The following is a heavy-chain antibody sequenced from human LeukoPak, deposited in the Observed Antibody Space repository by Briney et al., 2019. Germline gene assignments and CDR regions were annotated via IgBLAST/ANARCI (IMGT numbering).Heavy chain of an antibody. Sequence: PSETLPLTCTVSGGSISSYYWSWIRQPPGQGLEWIGYIHSNGNNNYNPTLKSRVTVSVDTSKNQFSLKLTSVTAADTAVYFCAKGVTTFDSWGQGTLVTVSS. J-gene: IGHJ4*02. CDR2: IHSNGNN. CDR3: AKGVTTFDS. CDR1: GGSISSYY. V-gene: IGHV4-59*01. D-gene: IGHD4-17*01.